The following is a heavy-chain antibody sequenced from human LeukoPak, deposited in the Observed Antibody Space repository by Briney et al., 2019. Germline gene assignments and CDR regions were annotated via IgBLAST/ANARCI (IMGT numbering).Heavy chain of an antibody. CDR3: AKDSSTWYAHQVDY. CDR1: GFTFSGYG. V-gene: IGHV3-30*18. Sequence: GGSLRLSCAASGFTFSGYGMHWVRQAPGKGLEWVAVISYDGSNKYYADSVKGRFTISRDNSKNTLYLQMNSLRAEDTAVYYCAKDSSTWYAHQVDYWGQGTLVTASS. D-gene: IGHD6-13*01. J-gene: IGHJ4*02. CDR2: ISYDGSNK.